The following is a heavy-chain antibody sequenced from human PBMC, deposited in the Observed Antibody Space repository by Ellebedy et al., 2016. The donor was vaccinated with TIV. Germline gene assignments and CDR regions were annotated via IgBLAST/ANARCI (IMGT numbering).Heavy chain of an antibody. Sequence: GESLKISCKASGYSFTSYWIGWVRQMPGKGLEWMGIISPGGSDTRYSPSFQGQVTISADKSISTAYLQWSSLKASDTAMYYCARLARGGRTTSAAYFDFWGQGTLVTVSS. J-gene: IGHJ4*02. D-gene: IGHD2-2*01. CDR3: ARLARGGRTTSAAYFDF. CDR1: GYSFTSYW. V-gene: IGHV5-51*01. CDR2: ISPGGSDT.